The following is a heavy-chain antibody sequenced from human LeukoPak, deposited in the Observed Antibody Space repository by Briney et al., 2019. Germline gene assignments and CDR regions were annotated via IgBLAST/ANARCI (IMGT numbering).Heavy chain of an antibody. CDR2: ISSSGSTI. CDR3: ARAWGDSSGLGFDY. J-gene: IGHJ4*02. V-gene: IGHV3-48*03. CDR1: GFTFSSYE. Sequence: SGGSLRLSGAASGFTFSSYEMNWVRQAPGKGLEWVSYISSSGSTIYYADSVKGRFTISRDNAKNSLYLQMNSLRAEGTAVYYCARAWGDSSGLGFDYWGQGTLVTVSS. D-gene: IGHD3-22*01.